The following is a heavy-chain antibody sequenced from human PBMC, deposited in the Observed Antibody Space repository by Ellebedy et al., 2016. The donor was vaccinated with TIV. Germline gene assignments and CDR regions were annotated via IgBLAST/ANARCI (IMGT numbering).Heavy chain of an antibody. CDR2: ISYDGTNK. J-gene: IGHJ6*03. CDR1: GFTFSNYA. V-gene: IGHV3-30-3*01. D-gene: IGHD6-6*01. CDR3: ASLYMVGEQLVLKIHYMDV. Sequence: GESLKISCAASGFTFSNYALHWVRQAPGKGLEWVALISYDGTNKYYADSVKGRFTISRDNSKSTLYLQMNSLRAEDTAVYYCASLYMVGEQLVLKIHYMDVWGKGTTVTVSS.